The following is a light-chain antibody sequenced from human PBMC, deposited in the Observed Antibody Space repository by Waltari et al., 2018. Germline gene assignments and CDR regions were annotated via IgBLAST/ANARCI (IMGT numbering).Light chain of an antibody. Sequence: SYVLTQPPSVSVAPGETARITCGGKDLSRKSVHCDRQKPGQAPVLVMRYDSDRPSGIPERLSGSNSGNTATRTISRVEGGDEADYYCQVWDNGADHPAVVFGGGTKVTVL. J-gene: IGLJ2*01. CDR1: DLSRKS. CDR2: YDS. V-gene: IGLV3-21*04. CDR3: QVWDNGADHPAVV.